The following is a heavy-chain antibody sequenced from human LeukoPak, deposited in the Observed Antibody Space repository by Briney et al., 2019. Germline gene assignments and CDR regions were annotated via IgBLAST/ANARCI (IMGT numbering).Heavy chain of an antibody. CDR1: GYTFTGYY. CDR3: AREGVDTAMDY. D-gene: IGHD5-18*01. V-gene: IGHV1-2*04. Sequence: ASVTVSCKASGYTFTGYYMHWVRQAPGQGLEWMGWINPNSGGTNYAQKFQGWVTMTRDTSISTAYMELSRLRSDDTAMYYCAREGVDTAMDYWGQGTLVTVSS. J-gene: IGHJ4*02. CDR2: INPNSGGT.